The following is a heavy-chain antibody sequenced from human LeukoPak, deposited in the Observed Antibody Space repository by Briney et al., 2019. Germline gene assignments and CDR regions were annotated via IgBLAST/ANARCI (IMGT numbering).Heavy chain of an antibody. D-gene: IGHD4-17*01. Sequence: PGGSLRLSCAASGFTFSSYSMNWVRQAPGKGLEWVSSISSSSSYIYYADSVKGRFTISRDNAKNSLYLQMNRLRAEDTAVYYCSRDYGDYGGLGYWGQGTLVTVSS. J-gene: IGHJ4*02. CDR3: SRDYGDYGGLGY. CDR2: ISSSSSYI. CDR1: GFTFSSYS. V-gene: IGHV3-21*01.